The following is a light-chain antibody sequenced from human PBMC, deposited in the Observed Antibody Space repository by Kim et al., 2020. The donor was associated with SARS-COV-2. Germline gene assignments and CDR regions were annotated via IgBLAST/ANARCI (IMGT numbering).Light chain of an antibody. V-gene: IGLV10-54*01. CDR1: SNEVGNEG. Sequence: QTATRLCTGTSNEVGNEGATGLQQHQAHPPHLLSSRNSNRPSGISERFSASRSGGTASLTITGLQPEDEADYCCSAWDSSLSAWVFGGGTQLTVL. CDR2: RNS. J-gene: IGLJ3*02. CDR3: SAWDSSLSAWV.